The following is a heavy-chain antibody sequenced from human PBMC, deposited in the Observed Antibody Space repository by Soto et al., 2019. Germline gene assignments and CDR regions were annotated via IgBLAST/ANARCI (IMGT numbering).Heavy chain of an antibody. CDR1: GYTFTSYG. V-gene: IGHV1-18*04. Sequence: ASVKVSCKASGYTFTSYGFSWVRQAPGQGLGWMGWISPYNHNTNYAQKLRGRVTMTTDTSTSTAYMELRSLRSDDTAVYYCARVVIGPEYYFDYWGQGTLVTVS. D-gene: IGHD3-16*01. CDR2: ISPYNHNT. CDR3: ARVVIGPEYYFDY. J-gene: IGHJ4*02.